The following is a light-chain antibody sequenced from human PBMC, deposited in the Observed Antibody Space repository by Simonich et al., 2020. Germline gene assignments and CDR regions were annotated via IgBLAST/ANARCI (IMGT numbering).Light chain of an antibody. V-gene: IGLV1-47*01. CDR3: AAWDDSLSGRV. CDR2: RNN. Sequence: QSVLTQPPSASGTPGQRVTISCSGSSSNIGSNYVYWYQQLPGTAPKLLIYRNNPRPTGVPGRFSGSKSGTSASLAISGLRSEDEADYYCAAWDDSLSGRVFGGGTKLTVL. J-gene: IGLJ3*02. CDR1: SSNIGSNY.